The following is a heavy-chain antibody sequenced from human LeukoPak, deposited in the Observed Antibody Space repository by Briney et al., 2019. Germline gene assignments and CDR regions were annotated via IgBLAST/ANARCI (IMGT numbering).Heavy chain of an antibody. V-gene: IGHV3-23*01. CDR2: ITNIGVTT. CDR3: VKLSSGSGSKFGFDA. Sequence: GGSLRLSCAASGLTFSSYAMSWVRQTPGKSLEWVSIITNIGVTTYYADSVRGRFTISRDNSKNILYLQMNSLTAEDTAVYYCVKLSSGSGSKFGFDAWGQGTLVTVSS. CDR1: GLTFSSYA. D-gene: IGHD6-19*01. J-gene: IGHJ4*02.